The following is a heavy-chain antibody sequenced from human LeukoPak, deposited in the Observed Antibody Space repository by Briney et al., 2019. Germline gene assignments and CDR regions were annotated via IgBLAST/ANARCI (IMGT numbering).Heavy chain of an antibody. CDR3: ARDSRRMTTNDAFDI. CDR1: GGSISSNNW. D-gene: IGHD4-17*01. V-gene: IGHV4-4*02. Sequence: SETLSLTCAVSGGSISSNNWWGWVRQPPGKGLEWIGEIYHSGSPNYNPSLKSRVTISVDKSRNHFSLNLSSVTAADTAVYYCARDSRRMTTNDAFDIWGQGTMVTVSS. J-gene: IGHJ3*02. CDR2: IYHSGSP.